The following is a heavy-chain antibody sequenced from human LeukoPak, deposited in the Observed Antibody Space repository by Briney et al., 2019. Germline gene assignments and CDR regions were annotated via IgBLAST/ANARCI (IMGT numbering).Heavy chain of an antibody. CDR3: ARADVRGVYRAQYYFDY. V-gene: IGHV4-39*07. D-gene: IGHD3-10*02. CDR1: GGSISTSNYY. CDR2: IYHSGST. Sequence: SETLSLTCTVSGGSISTSNYYWGWIRQPPGKGLEWIGSIYHSGSTYYNPSLKSRVTISVDTSKNQFSLKLSSVTAADTAVYYCARADVRGVYRAQYYFDYWGQGTRVTVSS. J-gene: IGHJ4*02.